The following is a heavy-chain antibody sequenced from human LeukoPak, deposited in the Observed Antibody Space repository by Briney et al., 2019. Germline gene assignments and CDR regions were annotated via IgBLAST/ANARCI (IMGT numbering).Heavy chain of an antibody. CDR3: ASQYGSGNGDYFDY. D-gene: IGHD3-10*01. CDR1: GXSFTSCW. Sequence: GESLKISCKGSGXSFTSCWSGWVRQMPGKGLEWMGIIYPGDSETRYSPTFQGQVTISADKSISTAYLQWSSLKASDTAMYYCASQYGSGNGDYFDYWGQGTLVTVSS. J-gene: IGHJ4*02. CDR2: IYPGDSET. V-gene: IGHV5-51*01.